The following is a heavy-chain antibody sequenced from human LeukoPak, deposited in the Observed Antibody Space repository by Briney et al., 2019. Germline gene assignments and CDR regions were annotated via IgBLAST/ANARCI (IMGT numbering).Heavy chain of an antibody. CDR2: INHSGST. V-gene: IGHV4-34*01. CDR1: GGSFSGYY. J-gene: IGHJ6*03. CDR3: ARGRGRYYYYMDV. Sequence: SETLSLTCAVYGGSFSGYYWSWIRQPPGKGLEWIGEINHSGSTNYNPSLKSRVTISVDTSKNQFSLKLSSVTAADTAVYCCARGRGRYYYYMDVWGKGTTVTVSS.